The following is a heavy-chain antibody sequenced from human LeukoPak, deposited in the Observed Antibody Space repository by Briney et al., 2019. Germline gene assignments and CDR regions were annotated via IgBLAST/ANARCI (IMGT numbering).Heavy chain of an antibody. J-gene: IGHJ6*02. CDR1: GVSISSGGYY. CDR3: ARFGSGDGMDV. V-gene: IGHV4-31*03. D-gene: IGHD2-15*01. Sequence: PSETLSLTCTVSGVSISSGGYYWSWIRQHPGKGLEWIGYIYYSGSTYYNPSLKSRVTISVDTSKNQFSLKLSSVTAADTAVYYCARFGSGDGMDVWGQGTTVTVSS. CDR2: IYYSGST.